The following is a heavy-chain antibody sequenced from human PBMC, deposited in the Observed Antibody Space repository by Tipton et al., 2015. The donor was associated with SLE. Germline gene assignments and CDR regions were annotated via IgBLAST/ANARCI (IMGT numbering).Heavy chain of an antibody. D-gene: IGHD4-11*01. J-gene: IGHJ6*03. CDR3: ARAPTTVTTFYYYDYYMDV. CDR2: TYYSGTT. V-gene: IGHV4-39*07. CDR1: GGSISSSSYF. Sequence: TLSLTCTVSGGSISSSSYFWAWIRPPPGKGLEWIGTTYYSGTTYYNPSLKSRVTISIDTSQNQFSLKLSSVTAADTAVYYCARAPTTVTTFYYYDYYMDVWGKGTTVTVSS.